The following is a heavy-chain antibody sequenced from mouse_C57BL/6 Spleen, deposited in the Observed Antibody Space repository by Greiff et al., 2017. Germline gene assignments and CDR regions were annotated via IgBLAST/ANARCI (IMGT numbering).Heavy chain of an antibody. V-gene: IGHV5-9*01. J-gene: IGHJ2*01. Sequence: EVNVVESGGGLVKPGGSLKLSCAASGFTFSSYTMSWVRQTPEKRPEWVATISGGGGNTYYPDSVKGRFTISRDNAKNTLYLQMSSLRSEDTALYYCARHFDYWGQGTTLTVSS. CDR2: ISGGGGNT. CDR1: GFTFSSYT. CDR3: ARHFDY.